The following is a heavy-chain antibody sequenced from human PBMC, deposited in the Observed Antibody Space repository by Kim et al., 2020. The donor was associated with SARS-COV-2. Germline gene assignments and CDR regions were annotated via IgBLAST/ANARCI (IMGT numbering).Heavy chain of an antibody. CDR1: GFTVNKYD. Sequence: GGSLRLSCAASGFTVNKYDMSWVRQAPGKGLEWVSAITDSGTGTYYADSVKGRFTISKDNYNNTLYLQMNSLRAEDAAVYYCKKKDYSSGIYWGQGNL. D-gene: IGHD6-19*01. V-gene: IGHV3-23*01. CDR2: ITDSGTGT. CDR3: KKKDYSSGIY. J-gene: IGHJ4*02.